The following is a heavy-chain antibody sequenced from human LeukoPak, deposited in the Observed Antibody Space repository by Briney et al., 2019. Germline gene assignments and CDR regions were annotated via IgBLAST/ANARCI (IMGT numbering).Heavy chain of an antibody. CDR1: GFTFSSYG. D-gene: IGHD5-12*01. J-gene: IGHJ4*02. CDR2: IRYDGSNK. Sequence: GGSLRLSCAASGFTFSSYGMHWVRQAPGKGLEWVAFIRYDGSNKYYADSVKGRFTISRDNSKNTLYLQMNSLRAEDTAVYYCAKPLATRNVPFDYWGQGTLVTVSS. CDR3: AKPLATRNVPFDY. V-gene: IGHV3-30*02.